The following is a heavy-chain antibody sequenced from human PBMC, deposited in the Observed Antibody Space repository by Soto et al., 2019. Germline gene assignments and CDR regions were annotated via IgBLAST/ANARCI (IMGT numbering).Heavy chain of an antibody. D-gene: IGHD2-2*01. CDR3: ARSRMGHASPTDF. CDR2: IYYDGNT. Sequence: SETLSLTCIVSGESIRSSAFYWVWVRQLPGKTLEWLGFIYYDGNTYYNPSLKSRLRISSDTSNNQVSLTLSSATATDTATYYCARSRMGHASPTDFWGHGILVTVSS. J-gene: IGHJ4*01. CDR1: GESIRSSAFY. V-gene: IGHV4-30-4*08.